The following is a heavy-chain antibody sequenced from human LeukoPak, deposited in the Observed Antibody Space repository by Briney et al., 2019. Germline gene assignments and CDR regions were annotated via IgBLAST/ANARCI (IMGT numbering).Heavy chain of an antibody. J-gene: IGHJ4*02. V-gene: IGHV3-30*03. CDR1: GFTFSSYG. CDR2: ISYDGSNE. CDR3: AASLPNIVVVPATKGPFGY. D-gene: IGHD2-2*01. Sequence: PGGSLRLSCAASGFTFSSYGMHWVRQAPGKGLEWVALISYDGSNEYYADSVKGRFTISRDNSKNTLYLQMNSLRAEDTAVYYCAASLPNIVVVPATKGPFGYWGQGALVTVSS.